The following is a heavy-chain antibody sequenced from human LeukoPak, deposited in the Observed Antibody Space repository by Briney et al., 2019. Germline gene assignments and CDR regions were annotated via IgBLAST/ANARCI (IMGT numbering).Heavy chain of an antibody. J-gene: IGHJ6*03. Sequence: GGSLRLSCAASGFTFSSYAMSWVRQAPGKGLEWVSAISGSGGSTNYADSVKGRFTISRDNSKNTLYLQMNSLRAEDTAVYYCAKDMGETYLYYYYMDVWGKGTTVTVSS. CDR2: ISGSGGST. V-gene: IGHV3-23*01. CDR3: AKDMGETYLYYYYMDV. D-gene: IGHD1-26*01. CDR1: GFTFSSYA.